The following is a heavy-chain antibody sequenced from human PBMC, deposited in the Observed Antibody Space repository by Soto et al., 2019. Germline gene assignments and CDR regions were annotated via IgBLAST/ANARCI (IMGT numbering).Heavy chain of an antibody. D-gene: IGHD2-15*01. CDR2: INPSGGST. CDR1: GYTFTSYY. CDR3: ASPYCRGGSCYSGAVHFRH. V-gene: IGHV1-46*03. Sequence: GASVKVSCKASGYTFTSYYMHWVRQAPGQGLEWMGIINPSGGSTSHAQQFQGRVTMTRDTSTSTVYMELSSLRSEDTAVYYCASPYCRGGSCYSGAVHFRHWGQGTLVSVSS. J-gene: IGHJ1*01.